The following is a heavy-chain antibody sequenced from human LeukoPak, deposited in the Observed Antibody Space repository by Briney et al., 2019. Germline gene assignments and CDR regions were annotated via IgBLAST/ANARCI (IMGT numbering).Heavy chain of an antibody. CDR2: IYYSGST. Sequence: SETLSLTCTVSGRSISSGGYYWSWIRQHPGKGLEGFGYIYYSGSTYYNPSLKGRVTISVDTSKNQFSLKLSSVTAADTAVYYCARELGWYYDILTGPEGYFDYWGQGTLVTVSS. CDR3: ARELGWYYDILTGPEGYFDY. V-gene: IGHV4-31*03. CDR1: GRSISSGGYY. D-gene: IGHD3-9*01. J-gene: IGHJ4*02.